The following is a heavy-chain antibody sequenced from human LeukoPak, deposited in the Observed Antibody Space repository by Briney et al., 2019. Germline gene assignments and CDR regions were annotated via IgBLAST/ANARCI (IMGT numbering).Heavy chain of an antibody. Sequence: GGSLRLSCAASGFTFSSYAMHWVRQAPGKGLEWVAVISYDGSNKYYADSVKGRFTISRDNSKNTLYLQMNSLRAEDTAVYYCAKDYYDSSGYPLVDPWGQGTLVTVSS. J-gene: IGHJ5*02. V-gene: IGHV3-30-3*01. CDR2: ISYDGSNK. CDR3: AKDYYDSSGYPLVDP. D-gene: IGHD3-22*01. CDR1: GFTFSSYA.